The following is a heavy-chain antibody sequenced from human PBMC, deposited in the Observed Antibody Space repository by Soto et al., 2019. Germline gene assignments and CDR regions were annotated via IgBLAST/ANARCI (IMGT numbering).Heavy chain of an antibody. Sequence: SETLSLTCSVSGGSMSEYSWSWIRQSPGKGLEWIGYIYYLGSTDYNPSLKSRVTISVDTSKRQFSLRLTSVTAADTAVYYCARDGYDGSGSPYPAYWGPGTQVTVSS. V-gene: IGHV4-59*01. J-gene: IGHJ4*02. CDR3: ARDGYDGSGSPYPAY. CDR2: IYYLGST. D-gene: IGHD3-10*01. CDR1: GGSMSEYS.